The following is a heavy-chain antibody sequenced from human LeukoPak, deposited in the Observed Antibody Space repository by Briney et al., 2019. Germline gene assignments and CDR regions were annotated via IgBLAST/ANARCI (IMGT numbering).Heavy chain of an antibody. D-gene: IGHD6-13*01. CDR2: VSYEGKSQ. CDR1: GFTFSNYG. CDR3: ANEGTAQISTWYDY. J-gene: IGHJ4*02. V-gene: IGHV3-30*18. Sequence: PGGSLRLSCATSGFTFSNYGMHWVRQAPGKGLEWVAVVSYEGKSQYYADSVRGRFTISRDNSKNTLYLQMNSLRGEDAAVYYCANEGTAQISTWYDYWGQGTLVTVSS.